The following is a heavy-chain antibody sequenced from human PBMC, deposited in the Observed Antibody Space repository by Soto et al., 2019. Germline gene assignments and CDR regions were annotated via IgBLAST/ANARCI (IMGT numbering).Heavy chain of an antibody. J-gene: IGHJ4*02. CDR1: GGSISSYY. Sequence: SETLSLTCTVSGGSISSYYWSWIRQPPGKGLEWIGYIYYSGSTNYNPSLKSRVTISVDTSKNQFSLKLSSVTAADTAVYYCASFPILTGYSVVDYWGQGTLVTVSS. V-gene: IGHV4-59*01. CDR3: ASFPILTGYSVVDY. CDR2: IYYSGST. D-gene: IGHD3-9*01.